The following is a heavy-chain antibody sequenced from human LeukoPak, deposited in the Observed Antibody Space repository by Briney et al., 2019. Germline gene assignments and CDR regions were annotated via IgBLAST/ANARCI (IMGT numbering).Heavy chain of an antibody. CDR2: ISGSGDST. CDR3: ASVTVTTPTYYFDY. D-gene: IGHD4-17*01. CDR1: GFTCSSDA. J-gene: IGHJ4*02. V-gene: IGHV3-23*01. Sequence: GGSLRLSCAASGFTCSSDAMNWVRQAPGKGLEWGSAISGSGDSTYYADSVKGRFTISRDNSKNTLYLQMNSLRAEDTAVYYCASVTVTTPTYYFDYWDQGNLVTVSS.